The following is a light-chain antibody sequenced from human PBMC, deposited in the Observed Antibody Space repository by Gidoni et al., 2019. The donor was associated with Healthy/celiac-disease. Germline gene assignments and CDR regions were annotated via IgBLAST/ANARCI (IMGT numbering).Light chain of an antibody. J-gene: IGKJ1*01. Sequence: DIHLPQSPSSLSASVGDRVTITCRASQSISSYLNWYQQKPGKAPKLLIYEASSLQSGVPSRFSGSGSGTDFTLTISRLQTEDFETYYCQQSYSTLWTFGQGTKVEIK. CDR3: QQSYSTLWT. V-gene: IGKV1-39*01. CDR2: EAS. CDR1: QSISSY.